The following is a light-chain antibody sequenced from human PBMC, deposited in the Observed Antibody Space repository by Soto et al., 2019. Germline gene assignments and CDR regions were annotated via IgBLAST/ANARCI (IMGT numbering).Light chain of an antibody. J-gene: IGKJ2*01. CDR2: AAS. Sequence: DIQMTQSPSSLSASVGDRVTITCRASQSISSDLHWYQQRPGKAPKLLISAASILQSGVPSRFSGSGSGTDFTLTIRSLQPEDFATYFCQQSFSTPYTFGQGTKVEIK. V-gene: IGKV1-39*01. CDR3: QQSFSTPYT. CDR1: QSISSD.